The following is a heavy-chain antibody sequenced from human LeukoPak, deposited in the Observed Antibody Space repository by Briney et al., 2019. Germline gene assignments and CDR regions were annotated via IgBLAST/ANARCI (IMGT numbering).Heavy chain of an antibody. CDR3: ARGLPYYDFWSGYYTDYYYMDV. CDR2: IKYSGST. CDR1: GDSISSHC. Sequence: PSETLSLTCTVSGDSISSHCWSWIRQPPGKGLEWIAYIKYSGSTSNNPSLKSRISISVDTSKNQVSLKLSSVTAADTAVYYCARGLPYYDFWSGYYTDYYYMDVWGKGTTVTVSS. D-gene: IGHD3-3*01. V-gene: IGHV4-59*11. J-gene: IGHJ6*03.